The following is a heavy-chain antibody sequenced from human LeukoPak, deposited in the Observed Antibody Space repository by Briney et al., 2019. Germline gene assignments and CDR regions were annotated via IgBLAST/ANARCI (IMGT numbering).Heavy chain of an antibody. CDR1: GYTLTELS. V-gene: IGHV1-24*01. D-gene: IGHD3-10*01. CDR2: FDPEDGET. Sequence: ASVKVSCKVSGYTLTELSMHWVRQAPGKGLEWMGGFDPEDGETIYAQKFQGRVTMTEDTSTDTAYMELSSLRSEDTAVYYCATGERITMVRGVLLLWGQGTLVTVSS. CDR3: ATGERITMVRGVLLL. J-gene: IGHJ4*02.